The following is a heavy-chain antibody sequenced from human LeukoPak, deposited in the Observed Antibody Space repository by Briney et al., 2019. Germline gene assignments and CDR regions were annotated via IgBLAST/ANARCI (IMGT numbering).Heavy chain of an antibody. Sequence: ASVKVSCKASGYTFTSYGISWVRQAPGQGLEWMGWISAYNGNTNYAQKLQGRVTMTTDTSTSTAYMELRSLRSDDTAVYYCARDQGRIVGATSLDYWGQGTLDTVSS. J-gene: IGHJ4*02. CDR1: GYTFTSYG. D-gene: IGHD1-26*01. CDR2: ISAYNGNT. V-gene: IGHV1-18*01. CDR3: ARDQGRIVGATSLDY.